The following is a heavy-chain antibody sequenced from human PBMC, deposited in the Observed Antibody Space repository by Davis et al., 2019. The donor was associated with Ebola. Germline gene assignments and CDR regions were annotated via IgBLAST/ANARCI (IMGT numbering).Heavy chain of an antibody. D-gene: IGHD3-3*01. J-gene: IGHJ6*02. CDR2: MSYDGSNR. CDR1: GFTFSNYA. V-gene: IGHV3-30-3*01. Sequence: PGGSLRLSCAASGFTFSNYALHWVRQAPGKGLEWVAVMSYDGSNRYYADSVKGRFTISRENSRNTLYLQMNSLRPEDSAVYYCARPPYDFWSGYPPYYYGVDVWGQGTTVTVSS. CDR3: ARPPYDFWSGYPPYYYGVDV.